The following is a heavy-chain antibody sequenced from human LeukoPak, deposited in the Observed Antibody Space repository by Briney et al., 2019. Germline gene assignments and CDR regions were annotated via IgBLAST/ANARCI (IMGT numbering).Heavy chain of an antibody. CDR3: ARGSNEYYYGSGSRDAFDI. V-gene: IGHV3-21*01. D-gene: IGHD3-10*01. J-gene: IGHJ3*02. CDR2: ISSTSSYI. CDR1: GFTSSTYS. Sequence: GGSLRLSCAASGFTSSTYSMNWVRQAPGRGLEWVSSISSTSSYIYYADSVKGRFTISRDNAKNSLYLQMNSLRAEDTAVYYCARGSNEYYYGSGSRDAFDIWGQGTMVTVSS.